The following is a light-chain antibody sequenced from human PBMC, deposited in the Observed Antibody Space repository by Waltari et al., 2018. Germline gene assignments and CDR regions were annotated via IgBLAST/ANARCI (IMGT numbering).Light chain of an antibody. CDR2: WAS. CDR1: QTLLDSSNNRNY. CDR3: QQYYSPPPLFT. Sequence: DIVMTQSPDSLAVSLGEGATINCKSSQTLLDSSNNRNYLAWYQQKPGQPPKLLIYWASSRESGVPDRFSGSGSGTDFTLTITSLQAEDVAVYYCQQYYSPPPLFTFGPGTKVDIK. J-gene: IGKJ3*01. V-gene: IGKV4-1*01.